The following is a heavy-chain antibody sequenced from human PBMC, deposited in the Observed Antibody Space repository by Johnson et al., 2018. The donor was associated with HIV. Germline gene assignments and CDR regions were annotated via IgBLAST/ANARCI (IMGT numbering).Heavy chain of an antibody. Sequence: QVQLVESGGGVVQPGRSLRLSCAASGFTFSTYAMHWVRQAPGKGLEWLALISYDGTDKYYADSVKGRFTISRDNSKNTLYLQMNSLRAGDTAVYYCARGPGYCSGDTCSDTHDLGDAFDIWGQGTMVTVSS. V-gene: IGHV3-30*03. CDR1: GFTFSTYA. J-gene: IGHJ3*02. CDR2: ISYDGTDK. CDR3: ARGPGYCSGDTCSDTHDLGDAFDI. D-gene: IGHD2-15*01.